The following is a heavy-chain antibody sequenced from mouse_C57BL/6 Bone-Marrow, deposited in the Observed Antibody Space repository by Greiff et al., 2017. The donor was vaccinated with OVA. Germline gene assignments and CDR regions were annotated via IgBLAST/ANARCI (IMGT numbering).Heavy chain of an antibody. CDR3: AREGFYYYGSSHYAMDY. CDR2: INPYNGGT. Sequence: EVKVVESGPVLVKPGASVKMSCKASGYTFTDYYMNWVKQSPGKSLEWIGVINPYNGGTSYNQKFKGKATLTVDKSSSTAYMELNSLTSEDSAVYYCAREGFYYYGSSHYAMDYWGQGTSVTVSS. V-gene: IGHV1-19*01. D-gene: IGHD1-1*01. CDR1: GYTFTDYY. J-gene: IGHJ4*01.